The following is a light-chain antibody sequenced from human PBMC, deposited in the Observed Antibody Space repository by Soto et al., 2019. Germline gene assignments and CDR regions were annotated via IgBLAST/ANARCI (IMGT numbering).Light chain of an antibody. CDR1: NSDVGGYNF. CDR3: CSYAGSSTYV. J-gene: IGLJ1*01. Sequence: QSALTQPASVSGSPGQSITISCTGTNSDVGGYNFVSWYQQHPDKAPKVIIYEGSKRPSGVSNRSSGSKSGNTASLTISGLQAEDEADYYCCSYAGSSTYVFGTGTKVTVL. V-gene: IGLV2-23*01. CDR2: EGS.